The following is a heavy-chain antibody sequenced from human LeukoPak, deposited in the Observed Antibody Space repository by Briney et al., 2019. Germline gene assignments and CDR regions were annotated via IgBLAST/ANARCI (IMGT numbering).Heavy chain of an antibody. CDR3: LRSSGMVRGGAAFDI. CDR1: GGSISSYY. J-gene: IGHJ3*02. CDR2: IYTSGST. V-gene: IGHV4-4*07. Sequence: PSETLSLTCTVSGGSISSYYWSWIRQPAGKGLEWIGRIYTSGSTNYNPSLKSRVTMSVDTSKNQFSLKLSSVTAADTAVYYCLRSSGMVRGGAAFDICGQGTMVTVSS. D-gene: IGHD3-10*01.